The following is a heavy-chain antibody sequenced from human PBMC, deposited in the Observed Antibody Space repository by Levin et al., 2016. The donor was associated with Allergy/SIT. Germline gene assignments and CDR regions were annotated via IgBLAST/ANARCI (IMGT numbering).Heavy chain of an antibody. V-gene: IGHV4-31*03. J-gene: IGHJ4*02. CDR2: IYYSGST. Sequence: SETLSLTCTVSGGSISSGGYYWSWIRQHPGKGLEWIGYIYYSGSTYYNPSLKSRVTISVDTSKNQFSLKLSSVTAADTAVYYCARYRDSYFDYWGQGTLVTVSS. CDR3: ARYRDSYFDY. D-gene: IGHD2-15*01. CDR1: GGSISSGGYY.